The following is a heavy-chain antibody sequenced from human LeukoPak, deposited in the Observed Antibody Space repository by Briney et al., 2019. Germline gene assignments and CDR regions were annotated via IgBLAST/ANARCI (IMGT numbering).Heavy chain of an antibody. D-gene: IGHD4-17*01. CDR3: ARGLSPKNYGDYGHDAFDI. J-gene: IGHJ3*02. V-gene: IGHV1-18*01. CDR2: ISAYNGNT. Sequence: ASVKVSCKASGYTFTSYGISWVRQAPGQGLEWMGRISAYNGNTNYVQKLQGRVTMTRDMSTNTVYMELSSLRSEDTAVYYCARGLSPKNYGDYGHDAFDIWGQGTMVTVSS. CDR1: GYTFTSYG.